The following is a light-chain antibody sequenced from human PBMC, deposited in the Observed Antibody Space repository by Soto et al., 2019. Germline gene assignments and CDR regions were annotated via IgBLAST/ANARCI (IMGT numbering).Light chain of an antibody. CDR1: SSNIGAGYD. J-gene: IGLJ1*01. CDR2: ANN. Sequence: QSVLTQPPSVSGAPGQRVTISCTGSSSNIGAGYDVHWYQQFPGTAPKLLIYANNNRPSGVPDRFSASKSGTSASLAITGLQDDDEADYYCQSYPTNLRGVFGTGTKLTVL. V-gene: IGLV1-40*01. CDR3: QSYPTNLRGV.